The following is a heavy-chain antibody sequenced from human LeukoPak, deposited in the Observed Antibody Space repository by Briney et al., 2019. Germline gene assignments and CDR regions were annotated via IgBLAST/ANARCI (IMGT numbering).Heavy chain of an antibody. D-gene: IGHD4-23*01. J-gene: IGHJ4*02. CDR3: AKPRGNQGAYYFDY. CDR1: GSTFSSYG. Sequence: GGSLRLSCAASGSTFSSYGMHWVRQAPGKGLEWVAVISYDGSNKYYADSVKGRFTISRDNSKNTLYLQMNSLRAEDTAVYYCAKPRGNQGAYYFDYWGQGTLVTVSS. V-gene: IGHV3-30*18. CDR2: ISYDGSNK.